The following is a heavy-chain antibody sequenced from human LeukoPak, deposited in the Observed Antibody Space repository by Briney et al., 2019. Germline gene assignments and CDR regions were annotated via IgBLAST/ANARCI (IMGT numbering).Heavy chain of an antibody. D-gene: IGHD3-22*01. CDR3: ARLYDSSGYRTLYFDY. J-gene: IGHJ4*02. CDR2: IYHSGNT. CDR1: GGSLSSGGYF. V-gene: IGHV4-30-2*01. Sequence: SDTLSLTCAVSGGSLSSGGYFWSWIRQPPGRGLEWIGYIYHSGNTYYNPSRKSRVTIAVDRSKNQFSLKPGSVPAADTAVYYCARLYDSSGYRTLYFDYWGQGTLVTVSS.